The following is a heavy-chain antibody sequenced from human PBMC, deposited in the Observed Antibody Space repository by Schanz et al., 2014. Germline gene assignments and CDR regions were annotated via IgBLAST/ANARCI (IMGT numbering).Heavy chain of an antibody. CDR2: ISPYNGNT. CDR1: GYTFTSYG. Sequence: QVQLVQSGAEVKKPGASVKVSCKASGYTFTSYGISWVRQAPGQGLEWMGWISPYNGNTKYPQKLQGRVTMTTDTSTSTAYMELRSLRSDDTAVYYCARDAADFYDILTEEDYWGQGTLVTVSS. D-gene: IGHD3-9*01. J-gene: IGHJ4*02. CDR3: ARDAADFYDILTEEDY. V-gene: IGHV1-18*01.